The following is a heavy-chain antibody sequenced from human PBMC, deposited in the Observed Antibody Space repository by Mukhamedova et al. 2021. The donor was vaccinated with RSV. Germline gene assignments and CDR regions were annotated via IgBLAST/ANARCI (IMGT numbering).Heavy chain of an antibody. Sequence: GSSGINAEYMGGRFTISRDNSKNTLYLQMNSLRAEDTAVYYCARDYRSGSISCYFDYWGQGTLVTVSS. CDR2: GSSG. J-gene: IGHJ4*02. V-gene: IGHV3-30-3*01. D-gene: IGHD2-2*01. CDR3: ARDYRSGSISCYFDY.